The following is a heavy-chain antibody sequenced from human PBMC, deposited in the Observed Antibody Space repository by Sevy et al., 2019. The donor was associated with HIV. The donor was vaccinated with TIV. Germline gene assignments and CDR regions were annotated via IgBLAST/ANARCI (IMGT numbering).Heavy chain of an antibody. CDR1: GFTFSTYG. Sequence: GGSLRLSCAASGFTFSTYGMHWVRQAPGKGLEWVAVIWFDGSNTYYADSVKGRFTISRDIAKNTLHLQMNSLRAEDTAVYYCARVGELEEGDIVVVPAAPGPLDYWGQGTLVTVSS. CDR3: ARVGELEEGDIVVVPAAPGPLDY. J-gene: IGHJ4*02. V-gene: IGHV3-33*01. D-gene: IGHD2-2*01. CDR2: IWFDGSNT.